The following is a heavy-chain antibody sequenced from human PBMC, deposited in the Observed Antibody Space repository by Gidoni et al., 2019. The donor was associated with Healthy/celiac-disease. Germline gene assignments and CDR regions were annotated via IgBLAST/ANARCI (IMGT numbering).Heavy chain of an antibody. J-gene: IGHJ2*01. D-gene: IGHD6-13*01. CDR2: SSGSGGST. CDR1: GFTFSSYA. CDR3: AATIAAAGFDWYFDL. V-gene: IGHV3-23*01. Sequence: EVQLLESWGGLVQPGGSLRLSCAASGFTFSSYAMSWVRQAPGKGLEWVSASSGSGGSTYYADSVKGRFTISRDNSKNTLYLQMNSLRAEDTAVYYCAATIAAAGFDWYFDLWGRGTLVTVSS.